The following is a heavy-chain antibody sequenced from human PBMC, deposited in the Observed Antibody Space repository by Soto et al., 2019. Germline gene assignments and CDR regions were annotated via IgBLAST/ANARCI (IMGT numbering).Heavy chain of an antibody. D-gene: IGHD3-22*01. CDR1: GGSMSSYY. Sequence: AETLSLTCSVSGGSMSSYYCYFLRHPPGKGLECIGYIYYSGYTNYSPSLKSRVTMSVDTSKNHFSLKLSSVPAADTAVYYCARGDHFDSSGPFDPWGQGTLVTVSS. J-gene: IGHJ5*02. V-gene: IGHV4-59*01. CDR2: IYYSGYT. CDR3: ARGDHFDSSGPFDP.